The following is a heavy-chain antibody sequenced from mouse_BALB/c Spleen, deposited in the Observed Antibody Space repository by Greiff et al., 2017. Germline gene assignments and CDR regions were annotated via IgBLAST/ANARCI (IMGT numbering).Heavy chain of an antibody. D-gene: IGHD1-2*01. CDR3: ARASSRNYFDY. CDR2: ISYDGSN. J-gene: IGHJ2*01. V-gene: IGHV3-6*02. Sequence: EVKLMESGPGLVKPSQSLSLTCSVTGYSITSGYYWNWIRQFPGNKLEWMGYISYDGSNNYNPSLKNRISITRDTSKNQFFLKLNSVTTEDTATYYCARASSRNYFDYWGQGTTLTVSS. CDR1: GYSITSGYY.